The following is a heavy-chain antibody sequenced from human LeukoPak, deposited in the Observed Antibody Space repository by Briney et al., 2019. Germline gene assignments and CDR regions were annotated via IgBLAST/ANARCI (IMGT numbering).Heavy chain of an antibody. D-gene: IGHD3-9*01. V-gene: IGHV4-59*01. Sequence: PSGTLSLTCAVSGGSISSYYWSWIRQPPGKGLEWIGYIYYSGSTNYNPSLKSRVTISVDTSKNQFSLKLSSVTAADTAVYYCARGGWDPLRYFDWLFPTEGTTVWFDPWGQGTLVTVSS. CDR1: GGSISSYY. CDR3: ARGGWDPLRYFDWLFPTEGTTVWFDP. J-gene: IGHJ5*02. CDR2: IYYSGST.